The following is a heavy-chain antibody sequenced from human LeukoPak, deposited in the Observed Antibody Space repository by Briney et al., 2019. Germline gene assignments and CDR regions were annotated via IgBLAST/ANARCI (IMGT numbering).Heavy chain of an antibody. D-gene: IGHD3-22*01. V-gene: IGHV3-7*03. CDR1: GFTLSSYW. CDR3: ARDTVGRSASYYDSSGYVDY. J-gene: IGHJ4*02. Sequence: PGGSLRLSCGASGFTLSSYWMTWVRQAPGKGLEWVANIKEDGSKKYYVESVRGRFTISRDNAENSLYLQMNSLRAEDTAVYYCARDTVGRSASYYDSSGYVDYWGQGTLVTVSS. CDR2: IKEDGSKK.